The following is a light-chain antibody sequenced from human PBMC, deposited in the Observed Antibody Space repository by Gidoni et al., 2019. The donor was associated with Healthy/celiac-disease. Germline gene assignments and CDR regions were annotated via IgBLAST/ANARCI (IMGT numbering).Light chain of an antibody. CDR3: QQYNNWPHMYT. Sequence: EIVMTQSPATLSVSPGERATLSCRASQSVSSNLAWYQQKPGQAPRLLIYGASTRATGIPARFSGSGSGTEFTLTISSRQSEDFAVYYCQQYNNWPHMYTFGQGTKLEIK. V-gene: IGKV3-15*01. CDR1: QSVSSN. J-gene: IGKJ2*01. CDR2: GAS.